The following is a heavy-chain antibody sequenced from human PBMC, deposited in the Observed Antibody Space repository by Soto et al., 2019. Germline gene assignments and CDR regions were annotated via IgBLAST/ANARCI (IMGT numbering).Heavy chain of an antibody. Sequence: QVQLVQSGAEVKKPGASVKVSCKASVYTFTNYYMHWVRQAPGQGLEWMGIINPSGGSTNYAQKLQGXXTXTXXRATSTVYMEVIRLRSEDTALYYCARAGSSPYFDYWGQGTLVTVSS. D-gene: IGHD2-2*01. V-gene: IGHV1-46*01. CDR1: VYTFTNYY. J-gene: IGHJ4*02. CDR3: ARAGSSPYFDY. CDR2: INPSGGST.